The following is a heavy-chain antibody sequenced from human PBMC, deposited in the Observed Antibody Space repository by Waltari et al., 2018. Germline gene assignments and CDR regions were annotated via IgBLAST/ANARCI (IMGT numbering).Heavy chain of an antibody. V-gene: IGHV4-4*09. J-gene: IGHJ4*02. CDR1: GGSISSYY. CDR2: IYTSGST. Sequence: QVQLQESVPGLVKPSETLSLTCTVSGGSISSYYWSWIRQSPGKGLEWIGYIYTSGSTNYNPSLKSRVTISVDTSKNQFSLKLSSVTAADTAVYYCARESDSSGYYYFDYWGQGTLVTVSS. CDR3: ARESDSSGYYYFDY. D-gene: IGHD3-22*01.